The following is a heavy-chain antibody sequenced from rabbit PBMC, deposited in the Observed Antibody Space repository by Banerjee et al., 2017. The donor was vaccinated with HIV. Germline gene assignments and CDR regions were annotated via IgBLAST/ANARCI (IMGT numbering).Heavy chain of an antibody. CDR1: GFDFSSYY. D-gene: IGHD6-1*01. J-gene: IGHJ4*01. CDR2: IVPIFGVT. V-gene: IGHV1S7*01. Sequence: QLVESGGGLVQPGGSLTLSCTVSGFDFSSYYMSWVRQAPGKGLEWIGYIVPIFGVTYYATWVNGRFTISSHNAQNTLYLQLNSLTAADTATYFCVREAGYGAYGDANLWGPGTLVTVS. CDR3: VREAGYGAYGDANL.